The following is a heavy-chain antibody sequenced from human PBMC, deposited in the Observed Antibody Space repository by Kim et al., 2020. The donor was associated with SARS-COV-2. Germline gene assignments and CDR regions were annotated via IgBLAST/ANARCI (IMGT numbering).Heavy chain of an antibody. J-gene: IGHJ4*02. D-gene: IGHD3-22*01. V-gene: IGHV3-30*07. CDR3: ARDAYYDSSGYYPRFDY. Sequence: VKGRFTISRDNSKNTLYLQMNSLRAEDTAVYYCARDAYYDSSGYYPRFDYWGQGTLVTVSS.